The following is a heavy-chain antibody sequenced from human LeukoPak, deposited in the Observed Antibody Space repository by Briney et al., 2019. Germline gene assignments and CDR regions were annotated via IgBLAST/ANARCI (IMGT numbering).Heavy chain of an antibody. CDR1: GGSFSGYY. D-gene: IGHD6-19*01. CDR2: INHSGST. Sequence: SETLSLTCAVYGGSFSGYYWSWIRQPPGKGLGWIGEINHSGSTNYNPSLKSRVTISVDTSKNQFSLKLSSVTAADTAVYYCASEADSSDWCGSDSWGQGTLVTVSS. V-gene: IGHV4-34*01. CDR3: ASEADSSDWCGSDS. J-gene: IGHJ4*02.